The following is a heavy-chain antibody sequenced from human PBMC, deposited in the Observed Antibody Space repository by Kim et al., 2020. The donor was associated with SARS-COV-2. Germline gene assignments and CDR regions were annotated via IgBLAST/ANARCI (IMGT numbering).Heavy chain of an antibody. CDR3: ARAALAVTADGMDV. D-gene: IGHD3-22*01. J-gene: IGHJ6*02. Sequence: PPLKSRVTISVDTSKNQFSLKLSSVTAADTAVYYCARAALAVTADGMDVWGQGTTVTVSS. V-gene: IGHV4-59*01.